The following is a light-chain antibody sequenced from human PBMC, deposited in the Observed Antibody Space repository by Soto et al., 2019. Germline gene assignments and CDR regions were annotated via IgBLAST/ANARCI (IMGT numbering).Light chain of an antibody. V-gene: IGKV3-20*01. J-gene: IGKJ1*01. CDR2: NAS. Sequence: EFVLTQSPGTLSLSPGERATLSCRASQSVDSTYLAWYHQKPGQSPSLLIYNASTRATGVPDRFSGSGSGTEFTLIISRLEPEDFALYYCQHYDKSPMWTFGQGTKVES. CDR1: QSVDSTY. CDR3: QHYDKSPMWT.